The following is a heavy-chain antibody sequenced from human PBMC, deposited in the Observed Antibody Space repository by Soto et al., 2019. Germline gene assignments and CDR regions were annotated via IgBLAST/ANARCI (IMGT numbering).Heavy chain of an antibody. Sequence: ASVKVSCKASGYTFTSYAMHWVRQAPGQRLEWKGWINAGNSNTKYSQKYQGRVTITRDTSASTAYMELSSLRFDVTALYYCARSPGIAVADYWGQGTLVTVSS. CDR2: INAGNSNT. CDR1: GYTFTSYA. CDR3: ARSPGIAVADY. V-gene: IGHV1-3*01. J-gene: IGHJ4*02. D-gene: IGHD6-19*01.